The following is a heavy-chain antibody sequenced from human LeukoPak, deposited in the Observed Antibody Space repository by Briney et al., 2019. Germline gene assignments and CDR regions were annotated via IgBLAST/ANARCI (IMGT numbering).Heavy chain of an antibody. CDR3: ARAGYSSPRGWLDP. Sequence: GASVKVSCKVSGYTFTRYYIHWVRQAPGQGLEWMGIINPSGGSTSYAQKFQGRVTMTRDMSTSTVYMELSSLRSEDTAVYYCARAGYSSPRGWLDPWGQGTLVTVSS. J-gene: IGHJ5*02. CDR2: INPSGGST. V-gene: IGHV1-46*01. CDR1: GYTFTRYY. D-gene: IGHD6-13*01.